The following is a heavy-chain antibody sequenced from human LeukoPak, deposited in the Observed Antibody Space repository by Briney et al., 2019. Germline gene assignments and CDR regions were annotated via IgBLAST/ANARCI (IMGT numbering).Heavy chain of an antibody. Sequence: SESLSLTCTVSGGSVSSGSYYWSWVRQPPGKGLEWIGYIYYSGSTNYNPSLKSRVTRSVDTSKNQFPLKLSSVTAADTAVYYCARGVYTAYFDYWGQGTLVTVSS. CDR2: IYYSGST. V-gene: IGHV4-61*01. CDR1: GGSVSSGSYY. D-gene: IGHD5-18*01. J-gene: IGHJ4*02. CDR3: ARGVYTAYFDY.